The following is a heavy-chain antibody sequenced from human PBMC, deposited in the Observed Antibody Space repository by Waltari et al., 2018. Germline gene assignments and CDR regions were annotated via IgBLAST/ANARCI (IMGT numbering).Heavy chain of an antibody. J-gene: IGHJ4*02. CDR1: GFTFSSYA. Sequence: EVQLLESGGGLVQPGGSLRLSCAASGFTFSSYAMSWVRQAPGKGLEWVSVIYSGGSTYYADPVKGRFTISRDNSKNTLYLQMNSLRAEDTAVYYCAKDPYSSGSYYFDYWGQGTLVTVSS. D-gene: IGHD6-19*01. CDR3: AKDPYSSGSYYFDY. V-gene: IGHV3-23*03. CDR2: IYSGGST.